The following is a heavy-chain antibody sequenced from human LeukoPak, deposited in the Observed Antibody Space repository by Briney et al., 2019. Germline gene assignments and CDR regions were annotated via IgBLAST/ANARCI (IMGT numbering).Heavy chain of an antibody. D-gene: IGHD5-24*01. V-gene: IGHV3-30*02. CDR2: IRNDGSNK. J-gene: IGHJ4*02. CDR3: ARDIWGDGYNLGY. CDR1: GFTFGSYG. Sequence: GGSLRLSCAASGFTFGSYGMHWVRQAPGKGLEWVTFIRNDGSNKYYADSVKGRFTISRDNSKNTLYLQMNSLKAEDTAVYYCARDIWGDGYNLGYWGQGTLVTVSS.